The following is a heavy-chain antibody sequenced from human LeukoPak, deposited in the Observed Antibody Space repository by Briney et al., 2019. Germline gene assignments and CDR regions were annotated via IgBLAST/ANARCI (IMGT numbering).Heavy chain of an antibody. V-gene: IGHV3-33*01. Sequence: GGSLRLSCEASGFTFRNYGMHWVRQAPGKGLDWVGVIWFDGSNRYYADSVKGRFTISRNNSKNTLYLQVNSVRAEDTAVYYCARDTSGYYDYWGQGALVTVSS. CDR2: IWFDGSNR. J-gene: IGHJ4*02. D-gene: IGHD2-15*01. CDR3: ARDTSGYYDY. CDR1: GFTFRNYG.